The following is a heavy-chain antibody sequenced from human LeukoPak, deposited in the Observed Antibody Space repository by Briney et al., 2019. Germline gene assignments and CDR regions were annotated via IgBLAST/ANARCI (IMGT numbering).Heavy chain of an antibody. J-gene: IGHJ4*02. CDR3: AKPAMAVAGNYFDY. V-gene: IGHV3-23*01. Sequence: GGSLRLSCAASGFTFSSYAMSWVRQASGKGLEWVSTITGGGDTTYYADSVKGRFTISRDNSKNTLYLQVNSLRAEDTAVYFCAKPAMAVAGNYFDYWGQGTLVTVSS. CDR2: ITGGGDTT. D-gene: IGHD6-19*01. CDR1: GFTFSSYA.